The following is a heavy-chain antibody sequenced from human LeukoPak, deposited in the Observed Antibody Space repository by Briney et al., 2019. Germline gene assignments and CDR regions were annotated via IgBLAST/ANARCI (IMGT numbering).Heavy chain of an antibody. Sequence: ASVKVSCKASGYTFTGYYMHWVRQAPGQGLEWMGWINPNSGDTNYAQKLQGRVTMTTDTSTSTAYMELRSLRSDDTAVYYCARVPIVGAKQFDYWGQGTLVTVSS. D-gene: IGHD1-26*01. CDR3: ARVPIVGAKQFDY. V-gene: IGHV1-2*02. CDR1: GYTFTGYY. CDR2: INPNSGDT. J-gene: IGHJ4*02.